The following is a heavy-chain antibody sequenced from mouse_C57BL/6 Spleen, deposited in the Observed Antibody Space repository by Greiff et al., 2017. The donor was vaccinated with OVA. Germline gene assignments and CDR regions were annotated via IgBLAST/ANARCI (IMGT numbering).Heavy chain of an antibody. D-gene: IGHD3-3*01. Sequence: EVQVVESEGGLVQPGSSMKLSCTASGFTFSDYYMAWVRQVPEKGLEWVANINYDGSSTYYLDSLKSRFIISRDNAKNILYLQMSSLKSEDTATYYCARDRGDVGFDYWGQGTTLTVSS. CDR2: INYDGSST. CDR3: ARDRGDVGFDY. CDR1: GFTFSDYY. V-gene: IGHV5-16*01. J-gene: IGHJ2*01.